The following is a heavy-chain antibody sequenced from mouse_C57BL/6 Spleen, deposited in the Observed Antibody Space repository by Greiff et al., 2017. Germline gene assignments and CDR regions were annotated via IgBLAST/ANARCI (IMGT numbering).Heavy chain of an antibody. V-gene: IGHV5-4*03. Sequence: EVKLMESGGGLVQPGGSLKLSCAASGFTFRSYAMSWVRQTPEKRLEWVATISDGGSYTYYPDNVKGRFTISRDNAKNNLYLQMSHLKSEDTAMYYCARASLLTGPWFAYWGQGTLVTVSA. CDR3: ARASLLTGPWFAY. CDR2: ISDGGSYT. D-gene: IGHD4-1*01. J-gene: IGHJ3*01. CDR1: GFTFRSYA.